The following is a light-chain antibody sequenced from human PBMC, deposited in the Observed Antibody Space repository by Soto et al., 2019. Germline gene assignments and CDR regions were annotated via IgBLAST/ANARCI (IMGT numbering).Light chain of an antibody. CDR3: SSSSITTTRV. CDR1: SSDVGGYDH. J-gene: IGLJ3*02. V-gene: IGLV2-14*01. CDR2: DVS. Sequence: QSALTQPASVSGSPGQLVTISCTGTSSDVGGYDHVSWYQQHPGKAPKLMIYDVSNRPSGVSNRFSGSKSGNTASLTISGLQAEDEAYYYCSSSSITTTRVFGGGTKLTVL.